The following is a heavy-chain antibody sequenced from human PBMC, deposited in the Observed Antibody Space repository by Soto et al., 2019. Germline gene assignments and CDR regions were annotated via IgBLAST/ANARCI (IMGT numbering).Heavy chain of an antibody. CDR2: IIPYYNTL. CDR3: ASGARRRYPSILAC. J-gene: IGHJ4*01. Sequence: QAQVVQSGAEVRKPGSSVKLSCKASEGTFNSYASAWVRQAPGQGLEWRGGIIPYYNTLNYAHKFQDRVTINAEEYTNTVYTELSSLRADDTAVYFCASGARRRYPSILACWAHGNLVNVSS. CDR1: EGTFNSYA. V-gene: IGHV1-69*01. D-gene: IGHD1-1*01.